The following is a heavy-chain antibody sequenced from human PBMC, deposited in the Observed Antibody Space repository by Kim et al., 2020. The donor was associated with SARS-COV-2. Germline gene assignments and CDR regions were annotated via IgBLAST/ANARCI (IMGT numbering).Heavy chain of an antibody. V-gene: IGHV1-46*01. Sequence: ASVKVSCKASGYTFTSYYMHWVRQAPGQGLEWMGIINPSGGSTSYAQKFQGRVTMTRDTSTSTVYMELSSLRSEDTAVYYCARDFAYYYGSGRGDYGMDVWGQGTTVTVSS. J-gene: IGHJ6*02. CDR2: INPSGGST. D-gene: IGHD3-10*01. CDR3: ARDFAYYYGSGRGDYGMDV. CDR1: GYTFTSYY.